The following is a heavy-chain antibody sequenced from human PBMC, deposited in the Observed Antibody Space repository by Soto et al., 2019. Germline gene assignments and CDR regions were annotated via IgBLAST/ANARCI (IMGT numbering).Heavy chain of an antibody. CDR3: ARDPIFYYASSGYGGSYFDY. Sequence: SETLSLTCAVSGASVTSDDYYWSWIRQPPGKGLEWMGYIYHSGSTYYNPSLKSRVSISIDTSQNQFSLKLTSLTAADTAVYYCARDPIFYYASSGYGGSYFDYWGQGSRVTVSS. V-gene: IGHV4-30-4*01. J-gene: IGHJ4*02. D-gene: IGHD3-22*01. CDR1: GASVTSDDYY. CDR2: IYHSGST.